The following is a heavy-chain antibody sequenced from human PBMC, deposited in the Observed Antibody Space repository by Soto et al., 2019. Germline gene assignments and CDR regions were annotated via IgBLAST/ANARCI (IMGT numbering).Heavy chain of an antibody. J-gene: IGHJ3*02. CDR2: ISGSGGST. CDR3: GKGLHLWPLHVAFNI. CDR1: ECAFSGYA. V-gene: IGHV3-23*01. D-gene: IGHD5-18*01. Sequence: GGSVRLSCAASECAFSGYAMIWVRQAPGKGPEWVSGISGSGGSTYYADSVKGRFTISRDNSKNTLYLQMNSLRAGDTDGYYSGKGLHLWPLHVAFNIWGHGTMVTVSS.